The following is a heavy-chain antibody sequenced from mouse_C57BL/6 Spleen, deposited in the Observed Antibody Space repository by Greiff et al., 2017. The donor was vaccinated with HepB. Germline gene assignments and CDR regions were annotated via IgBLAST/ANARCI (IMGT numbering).Heavy chain of an antibody. Sequence: EVQRVESGGGLVKPGGSLKLSCAASGFTFSSYAMSWVRQTPEKRLEWVATISDGGSYTYYPDNVKGRFTISRDNAKNNLYLQMSHLKSEDTAMYYCARVDSNYRYFDVWGTGTTVTVSS. CDR1: GFTFSSYA. D-gene: IGHD2-5*01. J-gene: IGHJ1*03. CDR2: ISDGGSYT. CDR3: ARVDSNYRYFDV. V-gene: IGHV5-4*01.